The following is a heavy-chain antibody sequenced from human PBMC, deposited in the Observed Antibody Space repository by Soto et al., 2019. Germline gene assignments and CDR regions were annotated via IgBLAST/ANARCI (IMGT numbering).Heavy chain of an antibody. D-gene: IGHD3-3*01. J-gene: IGHJ4*02. CDR3: ARGYDFSFDY. Sequence: EVQLVESGGGLVKPGGSLRLSCAASGFTFSSYSMNWVRQAPGKGLEWVSSISSSSSYIYCADSVKGRFTISRDNAKNSLYLQMNSLRAEDTAVYYCARGYDFSFDYWGQGTLVTVSS. CDR2: ISSSSSYI. V-gene: IGHV3-21*01. CDR1: GFTFSSYS.